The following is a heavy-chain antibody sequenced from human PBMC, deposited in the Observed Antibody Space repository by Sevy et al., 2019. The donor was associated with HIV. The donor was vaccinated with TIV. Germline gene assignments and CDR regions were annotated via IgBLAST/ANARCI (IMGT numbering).Heavy chain of an antibody. CDR1: GFTFSSYS. CDR2: ISSSSSYI. Sequence: GGSLRLSCAASGFTFSSYSMNWVRQAPGKGLEWVSSISSSSSYIYYADSVKGRFTISRDNAKNSLYLQMNSLRAEDTAVYYCARGEPPRGVVQGDHNDYWGQGTLVTVSS. D-gene: IGHD3-10*01. V-gene: IGHV3-21*01. CDR3: ARGEPPRGVVQGDHNDY. J-gene: IGHJ4*02.